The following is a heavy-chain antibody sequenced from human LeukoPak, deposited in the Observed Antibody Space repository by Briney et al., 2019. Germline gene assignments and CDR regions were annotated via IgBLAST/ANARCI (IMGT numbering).Heavy chain of an antibody. CDR2: MNPNSGNT. CDR3: ASSRGAVAGTTFYDY. V-gene: IGHV1-8*01. D-gene: IGHD6-19*01. Sequence: ASVKVSCTASGYTFTSYDINWVRQATGQGLEWMGWMNPNSGNTGYAQKFQGRVTMTRNTSISTAYMELSSLRSEDTAAYYCASSRGAVAGTTFYDYWGQGTLVTVSS. CDR1: GYTFTSYD. J-gene: IGHJ4*02.